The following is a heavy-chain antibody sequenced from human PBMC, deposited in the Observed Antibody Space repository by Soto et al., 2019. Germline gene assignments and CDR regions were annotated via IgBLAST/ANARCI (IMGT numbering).Heavy chain of an antibody. D-gene: IGHD3-3*02. J-gene: IGHJ4*02. CDR3: ARRGIFTISGEGNFDY. CDR1: GYSFTSYW. Sequence: LGESLKISCKGSGYSFTSYWIGWVRQMPGKGLEWMGIIYPGDSDTRYSPSFQGQVTISADKSISTAYLQWSSLKASDTAMYYCARRGIFTISGEGNFDYWGQGHLVTVSS. V-gene: IGHV5-51*01. CDR2: IYPGDSDT.